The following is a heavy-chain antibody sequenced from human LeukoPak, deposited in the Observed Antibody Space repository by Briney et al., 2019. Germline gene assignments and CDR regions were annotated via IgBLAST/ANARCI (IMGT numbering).Heavy chain of an antibody. CDR2: IYSGGST. D-gene: IGHD5-12*01. CDR1: GFTVSSNY. CDR3: ARVLSRGYSGYDLWNYYYYYMDV. J-gene: IGHJ6*03. V-gene: IGHV3-53*01. Sequence: GGSLRLSCAASGFTVSSNYMSWVRQAPGKGLEWVSVIYSGGSTYYANSLKGRFTISRDNSKNTLYLQMNSLRAEDTAVYYCARVLSRGYSGYDLWNYYYYYMDVWGKGTTVTVSS.